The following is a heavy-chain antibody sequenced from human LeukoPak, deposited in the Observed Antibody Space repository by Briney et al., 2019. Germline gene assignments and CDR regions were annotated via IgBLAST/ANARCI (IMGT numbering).Heavy chain of an antibody. CDR3: ARDRDCSSTSCFQGLDY. V-gene: IGHV3-30*04. CDR2: ISYDGSNK. D-gene: IGHD2-2*01. J-gene: IGHJ4*02. Sequence: GGSLRLSCAASGFTFSSYAMHWVRQAPGKGLEWVAVISYDGSNKYYADSVKGRFTISRDNSKNTLYLQMNSLRAEDTAVYYCARDRDCSSTSCFQGLDYWGRGTLVTVSS. CDR1: GFTFSSYA.